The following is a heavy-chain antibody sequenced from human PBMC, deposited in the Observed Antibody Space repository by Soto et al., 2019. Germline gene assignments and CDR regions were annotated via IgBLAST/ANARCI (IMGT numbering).Heavy chain of an antibody. CDR3: ARRALTELWLPGWFDP. CDR1: GGSISSTNW. CDR2: IYHSGST. D-gene: IGHD5-18*01. J-gene: IGHJ5*02. Sequence: PSETLSLTCAVSGGSISSTNWWSCVRQPPGRGLEWIGEIYHSGSTNYNPSLKSRVTISIDKSKNQLSLKLDSVTAADTAVYYCARRALTELWLPGWFDPWGQGTLVTVSS. V-gene: IGHV4-4*02.